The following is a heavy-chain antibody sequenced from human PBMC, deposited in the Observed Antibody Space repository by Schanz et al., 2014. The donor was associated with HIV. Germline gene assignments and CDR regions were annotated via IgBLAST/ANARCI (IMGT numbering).Heavy chain of an antibody. V-gene: IGHV3-30*19. Sequence: QVQLVESGGGVVQPGRSLRLSCAASGITFSTSGMHWVRQAPGKGLEWVAVISYDGSNKYYADSVKGRFTISRDNSKNTLYLQMNSLRAEDTAVYYCARAPYDFWMAYFDFWGQGTLVTVSS. CDR1: GITFSTSG. J-gene: IGHJ4*02. CDR2: ISYDGSNK. D-gene: IGHD3-3*01. CDR3: ARAPYDFWMAYFDF.